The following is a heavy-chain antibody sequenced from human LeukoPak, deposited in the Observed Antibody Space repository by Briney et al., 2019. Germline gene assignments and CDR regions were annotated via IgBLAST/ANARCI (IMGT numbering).Heavy chain of an antibody. CDR1: GGSFSGYY. V-gene: IGHV4-34*01. D-gene: IGHD3-9*01. CDR2: INHSESTST. Sequence: SETLSLTCAVYGGSFSGYYWSWIRQPPGKGLEWIGEINHSESTSTNYNPSLKSRVTISVDASRKQFSLKLSSVTAADTAVYYCARGDYDILTGYYHFDYWGQGTLVTVSS. CDR3: ARGDYDILTGYYHFDY. J-gene: IGHJ4*02.